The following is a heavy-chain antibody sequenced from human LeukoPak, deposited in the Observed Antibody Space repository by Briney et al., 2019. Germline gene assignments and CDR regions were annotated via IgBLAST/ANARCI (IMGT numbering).Heavy chain of an antibody. CDR2: IKQDGSEK. CDR1: GFTFSSYR. CDR3: ARVGFYYESSGYYYPYDAFDI. Sequence: TGGSLRLSCAASGFTFSSYRMSWVRQAPGKGLEWVANIKQDGSEKYYVDSVKGRFTISRDNANNSLNLQMNSLRAEDTAVYYCARVGFYYESSGYYYPYDAFDIWGQGTMDTVSS. D-gene: IGHD3-22*01. V-gene: IGHV3-7*04. J-gene: IGHJ3*02.